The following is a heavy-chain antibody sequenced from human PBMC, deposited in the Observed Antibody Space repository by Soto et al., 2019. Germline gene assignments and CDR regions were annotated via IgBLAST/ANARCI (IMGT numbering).Heavy chain of an antibody. J-gene: IGHJ3*02. D-gene: IGHD2-2*01. V-gene: IGHV4-59*01. CDR3: ARGLGYCSSTSCYGGAFDI. CDR1: GGSISSYY. CDR2: IYYSGST. Sequence: QVQLQESGPGLVKPLETLSLTCTVSGGSISSYYWSWIRQPPGKGLEWIGYIYYSGSTNYNPSLKSRVTISVDTSKNQFSLKLSSVTAADTAVYYCARGLGYCSSTSCYGGAFDIWGQGTMVTVSS.